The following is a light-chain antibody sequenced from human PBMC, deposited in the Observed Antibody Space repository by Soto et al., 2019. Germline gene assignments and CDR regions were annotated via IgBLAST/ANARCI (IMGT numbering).Light chain of an antibody. V-gene: IGLV1-40*01. CDR1: SSNIGAGHD. CDR3: QSYDSSLRV. CDR2: GST. Sequence: QSVLTQPPSVSGAPGQRVTISCTGSSSNIGAGHDVHWYQQLPGTAPKLLIYGSTNRPSGVPDRFSGSKSGTSASLAITGLRAEDEADYYCQSYDSSLRVFGGGTKVTVL. J-gene: IGLJ2*01.